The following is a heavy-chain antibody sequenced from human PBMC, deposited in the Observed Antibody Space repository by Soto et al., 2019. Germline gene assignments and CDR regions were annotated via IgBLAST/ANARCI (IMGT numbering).Heavy chain of an antibody. J-gene: IGHJ6*01. Sequence: EVQLLESGGGLVQPGGALRISCVASGLSFSKYALSWVRQAPGKGLEWVSSINSAGGSTYYADSAKGRFTNSRDNSKNALYLQMNNLRVDDTAGYYCAKDPGTIDHYCPIEVWGQGTTVSVSS. V-gene: IGHV3-23*01. CDR1: GLSFSKYA. CDR3: AKDPGTIDHYCPIEV. CDR2: INSAGGST. D-gene: IGHD1-7*01.